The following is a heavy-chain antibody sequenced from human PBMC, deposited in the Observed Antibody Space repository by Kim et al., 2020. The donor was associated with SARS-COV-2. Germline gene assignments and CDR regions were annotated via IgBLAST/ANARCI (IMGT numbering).Heavy chain of an antibody. Sequence: LKSRVTISVDTSKNQFSLKLSSVTAADTAVYYCAIGAYYDILTGYWTFDYWGQGTLVTVSS. J-gene: IGHJ4*02. D-gene: IGHD3-9*01. V-gene: IGHV4-39*01. CDR3: AIGAYYDILTGYWTFDY.